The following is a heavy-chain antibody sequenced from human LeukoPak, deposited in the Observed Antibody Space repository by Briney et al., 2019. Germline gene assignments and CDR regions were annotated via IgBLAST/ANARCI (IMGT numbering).Heavy chain of an antibody. Sequence: GGSLRLSCAASGFTFDDYAMHWVRQAPGKGLEWVSGISWNSGSIGYADPVKGRFTISRDNAKNSLYLQMNSLRAEDTALYYCAKTYSSRKGYFQHWGQGTLVTVSS. D-gene: IGHD6-13*01. V-gene: IGHV3-9*01. CDR2: ISWNSGSI. CDR3: AKTYSSRKGYFQH. CDR1: GFTFDDYA. J-gene: IGHJ1*01.